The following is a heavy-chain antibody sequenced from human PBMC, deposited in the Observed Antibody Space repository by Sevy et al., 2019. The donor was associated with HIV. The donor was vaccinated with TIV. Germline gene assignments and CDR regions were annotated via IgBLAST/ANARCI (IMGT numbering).Heavy chain of an antibody. CDR3: ADLIAAAGRIENYFDY. CDR2: IGGSGGST. J-gene: IGHJ4*02. D-gene: IGHD6-13*01. V-gene: IGHV3-23*01. CDR1: GFTFSSYA. Sequence: GGSLRLSCAASGFTFSSYAMSWVRQAPGKGLEWVSAIGGSGGSTYYADSVKGRFTNSRDNSKKTLDLQMNSLRAEDTAVYYCADLIAAAGRIENYFDYWGQGTLVTVSS.